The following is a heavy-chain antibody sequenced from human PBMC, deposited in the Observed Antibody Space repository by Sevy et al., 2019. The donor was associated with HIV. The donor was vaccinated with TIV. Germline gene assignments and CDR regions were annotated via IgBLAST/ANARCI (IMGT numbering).Heavy chain of an antibody. D-gene: IGHD3-22*01. V-gene: IGHV3-30*04. CDR2: ISYDGSTT. Sequence: GGSLRLSCAASGFTFSNYTMHWVRQAPGKGLEWVAVISYDGSTTYYADSLKGRFTISRDTSKSTLYLQVNSLRAEDAAVYYCARAALTSGYLYYFDYWGQGTLVTVSS. CDR1: GFTFSNYT. J-gene: IGHJ4*02. CDR3: ARAALTSGYLYYFDY.